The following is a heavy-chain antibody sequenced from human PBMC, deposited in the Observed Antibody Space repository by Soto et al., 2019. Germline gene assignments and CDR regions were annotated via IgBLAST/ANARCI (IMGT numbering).Heavy chain of an antibody. CDR2: INPNSGGT. CDR3: ARGTSYYYYDGMDV. Sequence: ASVKVSCKASGYTFTGYYMHWVRQAPGQGLEWMGWINPNSGGTNYAQKFQGWVTMTRDTSISTAYMELSRLRSDDTSVYYCARGTSYYYYDGMDVWGQGTTVTVSS. CDR1: GYTFTGYY. J-gene: IGHJ6*02. V-gene: IGHV1-2*04.